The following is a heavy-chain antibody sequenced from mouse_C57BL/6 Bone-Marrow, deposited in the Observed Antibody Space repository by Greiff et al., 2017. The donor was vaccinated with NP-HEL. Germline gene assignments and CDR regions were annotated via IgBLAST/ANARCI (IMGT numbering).Heavy chain of an antibody. Sequence: VQLQQSGAELLKPGASVKLSCKATGYTFTGYWIEWVKQRPGHGLEWIGEILPGSGSTNYNEKFKVKATFTADTSSDTAYMQLMSLTTEDADIYDCARSDSNQWYFDYWGQGTTLTVSS. CDR3: ARSDSNQWYFDY. D-gene: IGHD2-5*01. V-gene: IGHV1-9*01. CDR2: ILPGSGST. CDR1: GYTFTGYW. J-gene: IGHJ2*01.